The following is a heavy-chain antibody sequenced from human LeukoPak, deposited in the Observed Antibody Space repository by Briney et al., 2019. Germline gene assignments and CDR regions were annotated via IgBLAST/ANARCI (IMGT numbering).Heavy chain of an antibody. D-gene: IGHD1-26*01. V-gene: IGHV1-18*01. CDR1: GYTFTSYG. Sequence: WASVKVSCKASGYTFTSYGISWVRQAPGQRLEWMGWISAYNGNTNYAQKLQGRVTMTTDTSTSTAYMELRSLRSDDTAVYYCARDRSGIVGATTDFDYWGQGTLITVSS. J-gene: IGHJ4*02. CDR3: ARDRSGIVGATTDFDY. CDR2: ISAYNGNT.